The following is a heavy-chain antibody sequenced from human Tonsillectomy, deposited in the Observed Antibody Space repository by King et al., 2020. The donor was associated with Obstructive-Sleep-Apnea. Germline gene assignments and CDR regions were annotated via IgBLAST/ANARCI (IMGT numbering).Heavy chain of an antibody. CDR3: ATDFVQGGFYYDTDDFDM. J-gene: IGHJ3*02. D-gene: IGHD3-16*01. CDR1: DFTVSKYW. CDR2: IKQDGSKK. Sequence: EVQLVQSGGGLVQPGGSLRLSCAASDFTVSKYWMSWVRQAPGKGLEWVASIKQDGSKKFLLDSVKGRFTISRDNAMNSLYLQMNSLSAEDTAVYFCATDFVQGGFYYDTDDFDMWGQGTMVTVSS. V-gene: IGHV3-7*04.